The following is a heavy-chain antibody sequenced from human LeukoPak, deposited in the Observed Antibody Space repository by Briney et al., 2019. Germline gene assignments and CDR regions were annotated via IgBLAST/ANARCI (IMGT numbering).Heavy chain of an antibody. CDR2: ISSNVGST. CDR3: ARRMMYYDYVWGSSSHDAFDI. Sequence: PGGSLRLSCAASGFTFSSYAMHWVRQAPGKGLEYVSAISSNVGSTYYANSVKGRFTISRDNSKNTLYLQMGGLRAGDMAVYYCARRMMYYDYVWGSSSHDAFDIWGQGTMVTVSS. D-gene: IGHD3-16*01. V-gene: IGHV3-64*01. CDR1: GFTFSSYA. J-gene: IGHJ3*02.